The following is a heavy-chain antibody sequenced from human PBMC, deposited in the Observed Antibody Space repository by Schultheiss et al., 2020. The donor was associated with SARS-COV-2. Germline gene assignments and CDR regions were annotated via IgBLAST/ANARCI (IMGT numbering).Heavy chain of an antibody. V-gene: IGHV4-34*01. Sequence: SETLSLTCAVYGGSFCGYYWSWIRQPPGKGLEWIGEIYHSGSTNYNPSLKSRVTISVDKSKNQFSLKLSSVTAADTAVYYCARDLSRQYASWGQGTLVTVSS. J-gene: IGHJ4*02. CDR3: ARDLSRQYAS. D-gene: IGHD2-8*01. CDR2: IYHSGST. CDR1: GGSFCGYY.